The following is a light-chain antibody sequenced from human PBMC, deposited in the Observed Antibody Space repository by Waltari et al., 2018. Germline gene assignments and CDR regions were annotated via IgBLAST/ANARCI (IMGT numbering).Light chain of an antibody. CDR2: GAS. V-gene: IGKV3-20*01. CDR3: QQYGSSPPKYT. J-gene: IGKJ2*01. Sequence: EIVLTQSPGTLSLSPGESATLSCSASQSVSSNYLGWYQQKPGQAPRLLIYGASNRATGVPDRVSGSGSGTAFTLTISRLEPEEFAVYYCQQYGSSPPKYTFGQGTKLEI. CDR1: QSVSSNY.